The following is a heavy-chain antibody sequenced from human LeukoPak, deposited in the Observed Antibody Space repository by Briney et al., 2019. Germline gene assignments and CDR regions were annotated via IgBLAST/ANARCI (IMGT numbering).Heavy chain of an antibody. J-gene: IGHJ6*03. CDR1: GGTFSSYA. V-gene: IGHV1-69*06. Sequence: GTSVKLSCNASGGTFSSYAISWVRHRPGQGHELMGGIIPIFGTGNYAQKFQGRVTITADKSTSTAYMELSSLRSEDTAVYYCTRTGKADDYGDYTARNYYYYYMDVWGKGTTVTVSS. D-gene: IGHD4-17*01. CDR3: TRTGKADDYGDYTARNYYYYYMDV. CDR2: IIPIFGTG.